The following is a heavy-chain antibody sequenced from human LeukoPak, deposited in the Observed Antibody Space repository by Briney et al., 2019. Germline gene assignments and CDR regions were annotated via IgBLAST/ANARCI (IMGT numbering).Heavy chain of an antibody. CDR3: ARGPTMVRGVIVYYMDV. CDR1: GGTFSSYA. J-gene: IGHJ6*03. D-gene: IGHD3-10*01. CDR2: ISAYNGNT. V-gene: IGHV1-18*01. Sequence: GASVKVSCKASGGTFSSYAISWVRQAPGQGLEWMGWISAYNGNTNYAQKLQGRVTMTTDTSTSTAYMELRSLRSDDTAVYYCARGPTMVRGVIVYYMDVWGKGTTVTVSS.